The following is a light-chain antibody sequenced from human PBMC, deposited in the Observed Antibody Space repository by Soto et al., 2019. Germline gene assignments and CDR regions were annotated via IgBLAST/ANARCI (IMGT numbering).Light chain of an antibody. CDR3: KQANSFQWT. CDR1: QGISSL. Sequence: HMPPSPSSWSPSVAPPAIITLWSSQGISSLLAWYQQKPGKAPNLLIYAASSLQSGVPSRFSGSGSGTDFTLTISSLQPEDFATYYCKQANSFQWTFGRGTMVDIK. V-gene: IGKV1-12*01. CDR2: AAS. J-gene: IGKJ1*01.